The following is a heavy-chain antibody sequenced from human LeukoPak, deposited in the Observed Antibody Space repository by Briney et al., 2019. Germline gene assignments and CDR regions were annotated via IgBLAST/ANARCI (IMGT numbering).Heavy chain of an antibody. CDR2: IYTSGST. CDR1: GGSFSSGSYY. V-gene: IGHV4-61*02. Sequence: SETLSLTCAVYGGSFSSGSYYWSWIRQPAGKGLEWIGRIYTSGSTNYNPSLKSRVTISVDTSKNRFSLKLSSVTAADTAVYYCARESGSRSYFDYWGQGTLVTVSS. CDR3: ARESGSRSYFDY. J-gene: IGHJ4*02. D-gene: IGHD1-26*01.